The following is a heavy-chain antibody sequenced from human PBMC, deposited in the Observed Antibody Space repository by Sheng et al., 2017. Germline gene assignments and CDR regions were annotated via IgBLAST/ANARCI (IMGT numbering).Heavy chain of an antibody. CDR1: GFTFSSYW. CDR2: IKEDGSQK. CDR3: ARPVRRTSDDF. Sequence: EVQLVESGGGLVQPGGSLRLSCAASGFTFSSYWMGWVRQAPGKGLGWVATIKEDGSQKYYVDSVKGRFTISRDNSRNSLYLQMDSLRAEDTAVYYCARPVRRTSDDFWGQGTPVTVSS. D-gene: IGHD2-2*01. V-gene: IGHV3-7*01. J-gene: IGHJ4*02.